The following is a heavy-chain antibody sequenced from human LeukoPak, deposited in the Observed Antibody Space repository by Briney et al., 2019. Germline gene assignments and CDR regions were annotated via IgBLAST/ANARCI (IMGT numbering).Heavy chain of an antibody. V-gene: IGHV4-39*01. D-gene: IGHD2/OR15-2a*01. CDR3: ARAFRARYFDL. CDR2: IYYSGST. J-gene: IGHJ2*01. CDR1: SGSITTSSYY. Sequence: SETLSLTCTVSSGSITTSSYYWGWIRQPPGKGLEWIGIIYYSGSTYYNPSLKGRVTISVGTSKNQFPLKLSSVTAADTAVYYCARAFRARYFDLWGRGTLVTVSS.